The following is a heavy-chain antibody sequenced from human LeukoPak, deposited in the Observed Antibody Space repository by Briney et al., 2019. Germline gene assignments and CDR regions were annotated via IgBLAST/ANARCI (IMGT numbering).Heavy chain of an antibody. CDR3: ARGGSYYYDSSGYLDAFDI. J-gene: IGHJ3*02. V-gene: IGHV3-30*03. CDR2: ISYDGSNK. D-gene: IGHD3-22*01. Sequence: GGSLRLSCAASGFTFSSYGMHWVRQAPGKGPEWVAVISYDGSNKYYADSVKGRFTISRDNSKNTLYLQMNSLRAEDTAVYYCARGGSYYYDSSGYLDAFDIWGQGTMVTVSS. CDR1: GFTFSSYG.